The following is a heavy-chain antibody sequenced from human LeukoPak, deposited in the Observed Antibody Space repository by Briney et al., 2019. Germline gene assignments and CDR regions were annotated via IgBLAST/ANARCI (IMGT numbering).Heavy chain of an antibody. CDR2: FNCSGST. V-gene: IGHV4-34*01. CDR3: ARRPRGYCSSTSCYGRGYYYYYMDV. D-gene: IGHD2-2*01. CDR1: GGSFSGYY. J-gene: IGHJ6*03. Sequence: SETLSLTCAVYGGSFSGYYWSWLRQPPGEGLEWLGEFNCSGSTIYNPSLKRRVTISVDTSKNQFSLKLSSVTAADTAVYYCARRPRGYCSSTSCYGRGYYYYYMDVWGKGTTVTVSS.